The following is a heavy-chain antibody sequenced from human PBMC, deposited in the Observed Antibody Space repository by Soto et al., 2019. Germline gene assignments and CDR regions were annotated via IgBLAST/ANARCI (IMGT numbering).Heavy chain of an antibody. CDR1: GYTFTRYG. D-gene: IGHD2-8*01. CDR2: ISGYNGYT. J-gene: IGHJ6*02. V-gene: IGHV1-18*01. CDR3: AKNGQPPYYYYGMDV. Sequence: QGQLVQSGAEVKKPGASVKVSCKASGYTFTRYGISWVRQAPGQGLEWMGWISGYNGYTNYAQKFQGRVTMTVDTSTTTAFMELTSLTSDDRAVYYCAKNGQPPYYYYGMDVWGQGTTVTVSS.